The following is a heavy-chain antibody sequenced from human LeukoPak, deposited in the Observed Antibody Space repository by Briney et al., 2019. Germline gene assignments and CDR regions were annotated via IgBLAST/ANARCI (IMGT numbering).Heavy chain of an antibody. CDR1: GFTFSNAW. Sequence: GGSLRLSCAASGFTFSNAWMNWVRQAPGKGLEWVGRIKSKSDGRTTDYAAPVKGRFSILRDDSKNTLYLQMSSLKTEDTAVYYCTTGPYYSYMDVWGKGTTVTVSS. CDR2: IKSKSDGRTT. J-gene: IGHJ6*03. CDR3: TTGPYYSYMDV. V-gene: IGHV3-15*01.